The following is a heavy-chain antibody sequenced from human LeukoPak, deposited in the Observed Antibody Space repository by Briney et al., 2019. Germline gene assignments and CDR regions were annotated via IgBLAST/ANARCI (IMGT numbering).Heavy chain of an antibody. CDR2: INHSGST. CDR1: GGSFSGYY. J-gene: IGHJ4*02. V-gene: IGHV4-34*01. Sequence: SETLSFTCAVYGGSFSGYYWSWIRQPPGKGLEWIGEINHSGSTNYNPSLKSRVTISVDTSKNQFSLKLSSVTAADTAVYYCARVGPIAARRDHYYFDYWGQGTLVTVSS. CDR3: ARVGPIAARRDHYYFDY. D-gene: IGHD6-6*01.